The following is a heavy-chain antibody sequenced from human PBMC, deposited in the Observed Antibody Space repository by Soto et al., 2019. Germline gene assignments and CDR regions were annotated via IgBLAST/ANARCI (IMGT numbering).Heavy chain of an antibody. Sequence: LRLSCEASGFTSNTYSMHWVRQPQGKGLEWLAAIWYDGTHKYYADSVKGRFIISRDNSKKTLYLEMNSLRAEDTAVYYCARAGGTTVTGLWHFDSWGQVTLVTVSS. CDR1: GFTSNTYS. D-gene: IGHD4-17*01. V-gene: IGHV3-33*01. J-gene: IGHJ4*02. CDR3: ARAGGTTVTGLWHFDS. CDR2: IWYDGTHK.